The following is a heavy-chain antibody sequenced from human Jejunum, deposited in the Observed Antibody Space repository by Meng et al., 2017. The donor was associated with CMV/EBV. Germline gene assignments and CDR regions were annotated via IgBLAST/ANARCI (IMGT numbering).Heavy chain of an antibody. CDR2: NSLYNGNT. CDR3: ARGTPGRSYSDY. D-gene: IGHD3-10*01. J-gene: IGHJ4*02. CDR1: GYRFASYG. Sequence: QVQLVQSGAEVKKPGASVTVSCETSGYRFASYGISWLRQAPGQGLEWMGWNSLYNGNTNYAQNLQGRVTMTTDTSTNSAYMELRNLRSDDTAVYYCARGTPGRSYSDYWGQGTLVTVSS. V-gene: IGHV1-18*01.